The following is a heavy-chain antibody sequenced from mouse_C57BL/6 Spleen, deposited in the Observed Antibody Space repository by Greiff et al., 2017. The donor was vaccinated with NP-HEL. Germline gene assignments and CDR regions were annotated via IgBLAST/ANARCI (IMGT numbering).Heavy chain of an antibody. CDR1: GYAFSSSW. D-gene: IGHD1-1*01. Sequence: LEESGPELVKPGASVKISCKASGYAFSSSWMNWVKQRPGKGLEWIGRIYPGDGDTNYNGKFKGKATLTADKSSSTAYMQLSSLTSEDSAVYFCARSTTVVFDYWGQGTTLTVSS. CDR2: IYPGDGDT. J-gene: IGHJ2*01. CDR3: ARSTTVVFDY. V-gene: IGHV1-82*01.